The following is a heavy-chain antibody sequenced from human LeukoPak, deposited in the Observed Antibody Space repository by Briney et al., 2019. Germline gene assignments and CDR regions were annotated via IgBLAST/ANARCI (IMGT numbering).Heavy chain of an antibody. D-gene: IGHD3-16*01. J-gene: IGHJ4*02. Sequence: SVKVSYKASGGTFNSYAISWVRQAPGQGVEWMGGIIPIFGTANYAQKFQGRVTITTDESTSTAYLELSSLRSEDTAVYYCARTRELGELSYWGQGTLVTVSS. CDR3: ARTRELGELSY. V-gene: IGHV1-69*05. CDR1: GGTFNSYA. CDR2: IIPIFGTA.